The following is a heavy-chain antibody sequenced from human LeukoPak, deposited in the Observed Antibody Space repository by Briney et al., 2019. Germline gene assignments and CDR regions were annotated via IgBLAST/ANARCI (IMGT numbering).Heavy chain of an antibody. CDR3: ARTLASYSYGYGGFDY. V-gene: IGHV3-48*01. CDR2: ISSSSSTI. D-gene: IGHD5-18*01. J-gene: IGHJ4*02. Sequence: GGSLRLSCAASGFTFRSYTMNWVRQAPGKGLEWVSSISSSSSTIYYADSVKGRFTISRDNAKNSLYLQMNSLRAEDTAVYYCARTLASYSYGYGGFDYWGQGTLVTVSS. CDR1: GFTFRSYT.